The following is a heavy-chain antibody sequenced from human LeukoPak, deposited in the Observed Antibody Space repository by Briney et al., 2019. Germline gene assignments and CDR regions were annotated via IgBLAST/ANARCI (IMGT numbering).Heavy chain of an antibody. D-gene: IGHD2-15*01. CDR3: AKVATVVVADHAFDI. Sequence: GGSLRLSCAASGFTFDDYAMHWVRQAPGKGLEWVSGISWNSGSIGYADSVKGRFTISRDNAKNSLYLQMNSLRAEDTALYYCAKVATVVVADHAFDIWGQGTMVTVSS. V-gene: IGHV3-9*01. CDR2: ISWNSGSI. CDR1: GFTFDDYA. J-gene: IGHJ3*02.